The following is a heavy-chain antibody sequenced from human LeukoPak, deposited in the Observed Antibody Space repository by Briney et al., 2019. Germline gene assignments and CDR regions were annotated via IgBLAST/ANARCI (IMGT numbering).Heavy chain of an antibody. CDR1: GFTFSSYA. CDR2: IYHSGST. Sequence: LRLSCAASGFTFSSYAMSWVRQAPGKGLEWIGYIYHSGSTYYNPSLKSRVTISVDRSKNQFSLKLSSVTAADTAVYYCARAIYSGYDEGVSFFDYWGPGTLVTVSS. CDR3: ARAIYSGYDEGVSFFDY. V-gene: IGHV4-30-2*01. J-gene: IGHJ4*02. D-gene: IGHD5-12*01.